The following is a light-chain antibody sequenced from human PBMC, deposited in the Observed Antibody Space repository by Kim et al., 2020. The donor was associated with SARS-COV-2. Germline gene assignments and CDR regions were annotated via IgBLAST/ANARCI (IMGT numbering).Light chain of an antibody. CDR3: QQYASPPLT. V-gene: IGKV3-20*01. CDR1: QTINSND. CDR2: GAS. Sequence: SPGERATLSCRASQTINSNDLAWYQQTPGQAPRLLIYGASTRVTGIPERFSGSGSRTDFTLTISRLEPEDFALYYCQQYASPPLTFGPGTKVDIK. J-gene: IGKJ3*01.